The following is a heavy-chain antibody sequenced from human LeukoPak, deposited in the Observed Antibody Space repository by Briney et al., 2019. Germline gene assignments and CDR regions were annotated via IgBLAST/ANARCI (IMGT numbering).Heavy chain of an antibody. J-gene: IGHJ4*02. D-gene: IGHD1-26*01. V-gene: IGHV5-51*01. CDR2: IYPGDSDT. CDR3: ARHTSPRIVGATAYFDY. Sequence: GESLKISCKGSGYSFTSYWIGWVRQLPGKGLEWMGIIYPGDSDTRYSPSFQGQVTISADKSISTAYLQWSSLKASDTAMYYCARHTSPRIVGATAYFDYWGQGTLVTVSS. CDR1: GYSFTSYW.